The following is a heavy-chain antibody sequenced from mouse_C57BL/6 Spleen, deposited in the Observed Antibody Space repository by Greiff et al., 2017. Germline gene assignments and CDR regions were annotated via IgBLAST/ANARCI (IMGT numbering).Heavy chain of an antibody. Sequence: VMLVESGAELARPGASVTMSCKASGYTFTSYTMHWVKQRPGQGLEWIGYISPSSGYTKYNQKFKDKATLTADKSSSTAYMQLSSLTSEDSAVYYWARPHNWDDWYVDVWGTVTTVTV. D-gene: IGHD4-1*02. CDR2: ISPSSGYT. CDR3: ARPHNWDDWYVDV. J-gene: IGHJ1*03. V-gene: IGHV1-4*01. CDR1: GYTFTSYT.